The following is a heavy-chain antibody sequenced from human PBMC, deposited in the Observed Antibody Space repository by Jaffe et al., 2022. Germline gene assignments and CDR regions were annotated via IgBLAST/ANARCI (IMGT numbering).Heavy chain of an antibody. D-gene: IGHD4-17*01. CDR3: ARQKDYGDYDY. J-gene: IGHJ4*02. V-gene: IGHV4-39*01. CDR2: IYYSGST. Sequence: QLQLQESGPGLVKPSETLSLTCTVSGGSISSSSYYWGWIRQPPGKGLEWIGSIYYSGSTYYNPSLKSRVTISVDTSKNQFSLKLSSVTAADTAVYYCARQKDYGDYDYWGQGTLVTVSS. CDR1: GGSISSSSYY.